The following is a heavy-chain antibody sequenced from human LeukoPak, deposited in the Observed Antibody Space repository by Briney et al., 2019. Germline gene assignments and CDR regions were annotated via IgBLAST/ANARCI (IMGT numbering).Heavy chain of an antibody. D-gene: IGHD2-2*01. CDR3: AKNGDAGAAIGGGFDY. Sequence: GGSLRLSCAASGFTFTNYGIHWVRQAPGKALEWVAVIWYDGSKKYYADSVKGRFTISRDNSKNTLYLQMNSLRAEDMAVYYCAKNGDAGAAIGGGFDYWGQGTLVTVSS. J-gene: IGHJ4*02. V-gene: IGHV3-33*06. CDR2: IWYDGSKK. CDR1: GFTFTNYG.